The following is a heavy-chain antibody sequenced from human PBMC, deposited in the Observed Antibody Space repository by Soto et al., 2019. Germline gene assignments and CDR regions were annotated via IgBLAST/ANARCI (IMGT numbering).Heavy chain of an antibody. Sequence: QLHLVQSGAVVKKPGASVTVSCSASGYPVTAYYMHWVRQAPGRGLEWMGGINPATGAAKYTQTFQGRVTMTRETSTITVFMELSGLTSEDTAVFYCARGGGVGVAGSAAFDMWGQGTLVTVSS. CDR2: INPATGAA. CDR1: GYPVTAYY. CDR3: ARGGGVGVAGSAAFDM. J-gene: IGHJ3*02. V-gene: IGHV1-2*02. D-gene: IGHD3-3*01.